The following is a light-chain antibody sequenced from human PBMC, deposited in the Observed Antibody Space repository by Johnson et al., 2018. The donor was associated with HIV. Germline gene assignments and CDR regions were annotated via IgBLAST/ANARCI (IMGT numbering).Light chain of an antibody. CDR1: SSNIGNNY. CDR2: ENN. CDR3: GPWDSSLGV. J-gene: IGLJ1*01. V-gene: IGLV1-51*02. Sequence: HSVLTQPPSVSAAPGQKVTISCSGSSSNIGNNYVSWYQQLPGTAPKLLIYENNKRPSGIPDRFSGSKSGTSATLGITGLQTGDEADYYCGPWDSSLGVFGTGTKVTVL.